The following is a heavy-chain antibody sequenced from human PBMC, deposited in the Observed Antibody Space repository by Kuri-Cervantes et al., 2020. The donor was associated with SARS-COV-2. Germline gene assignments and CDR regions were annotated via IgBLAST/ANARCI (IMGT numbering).Heavy chain of an antibody. Sequence: SVKVSCKASGGTFSSYAISWVRQAPGQGLEWMGGIIPIFGTANYAQKFQGRVTITTDESTSTAYMELSSLRSDDTAVYYCARDLQYVVVVAASVGDWGQGTLVTVSS. CDR2: IIPIFGTA. D-gene: IGHD2-15*01. J-gene: IGHJ4*02. CDR3: ARDLQYVVVVAASVGD. V-gene: IGHV1-69*05. CDR1: GGTFSSYA.